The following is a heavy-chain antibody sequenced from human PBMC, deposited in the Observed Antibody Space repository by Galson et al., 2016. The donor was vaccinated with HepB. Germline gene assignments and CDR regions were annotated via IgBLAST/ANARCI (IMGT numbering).Heavy chain of an antibody. J-gene: IGHJ4*02. CDR3: AREGHSSGFCGDFDS. D-gene: IGHD3-22*01. CDR1: AFVNHI. V-gene: IGHV3-23*01. CDR2: ISGVDGST. Sequence: SLRLSCAASAFVNHILAWVRQAPGKGLEWVSTISGVDGSTYHAASVKGRFTISSDKSKNTVYLQTNSLRAEDTAVYYCAREGHSSGFCGDFDSWGRGTLVTVSS.